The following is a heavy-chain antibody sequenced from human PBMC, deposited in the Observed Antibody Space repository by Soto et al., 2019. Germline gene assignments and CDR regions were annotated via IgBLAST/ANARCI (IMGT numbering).Heavy chain of an antibody. CDR2: ISYDGSNK. J-gene: IGHJ4*02. Sequence: GGSLRLSCAASGFTFSSYGMHWVRQAPGKGLEWVAVISYDGSNKYYADSVKGRFTISRDNSKNTLYLQMNSLRAEDTAVYYCAKEVSTVTTLSLIDYWGQGTLVTVSS. V-gene: IGHV3-30*18. CDR1: GFTFSSYG. CDR3: AKEVSTVTTLSLIDY. D-gene: IGHD4-17*01.